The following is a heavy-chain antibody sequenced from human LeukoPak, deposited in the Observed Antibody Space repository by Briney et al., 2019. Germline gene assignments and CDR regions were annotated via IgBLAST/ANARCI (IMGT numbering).Heavy chain of an antibody. Sequence: PSETLSLTCTVSGGSISSSSYYWGWIRQPPGKELEWIGSIYYSGSTYYNPSLKSRVTISVDTSKNQFSLKLSSVTAADTAVYYCARDQGPVRALDYWGQGTLVTVSS. CDR3: ARDQGPVRALDY. J-gene: IGHJ4*02. V-gene: IGHV4-39*07. CDR2: IYYSGST. D-gene: IGHD4-17*01. CDR1: GGSISSSSYY.